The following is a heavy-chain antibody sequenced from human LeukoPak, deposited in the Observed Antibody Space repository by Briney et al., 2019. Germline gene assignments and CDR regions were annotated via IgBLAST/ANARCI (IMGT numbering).Heavy chain of an antibody. D-gene: IGHD4-23*01. J-gene: IGHJ4*02. Sequence: PGGSLRLSCAASGFTFTSYWMHWARQAPGKGPVWVSRISGDGSTSNYADSVKGRFTISRDNAKNTLYLQMNSLRVEDTAVYYCARGRPHGNDYWGQGTLVTVSS. CDR2: ISGDGSTS. CDR1: GFTFTSYW. V-gene: IGHV3-74*01. CDR3: ARGRPHGNDY.